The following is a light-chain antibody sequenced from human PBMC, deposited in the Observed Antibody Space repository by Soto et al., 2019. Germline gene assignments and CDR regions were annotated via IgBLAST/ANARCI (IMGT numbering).Light chain of an antibody. CDR3: GGWDDSLSGPV. CDR2: RNN. CDR1: SSNIGSNY. V-gene: IGLV1-47*01. Sequence: QSVLTQPPSGSGTPGQRVKISCAGSSSNIGSNYVYWYRQFLGTAPKLLIQRNNQRPSGVPARFSGSQSSTSASLAISGLRSEDEADYYRGGWDDSLSGPVFGGGNK. J-gene: IGLJ2*01.